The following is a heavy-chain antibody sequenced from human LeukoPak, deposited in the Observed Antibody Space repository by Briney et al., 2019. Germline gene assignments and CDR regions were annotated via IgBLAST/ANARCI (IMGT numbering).Heavy chain of an antibody. CDR1: GGTISSYY. Sequence: SETLSLTCTVSGGTISSYYWSWIRQPPGKGLEWIGYIYYSGSTNYNPSLKSRVTISVDTSKNQFSLKLSSVTAADTTVYYCATIYDSRGYPAFDIWGQGTMVTVSS. V-gene: IGHV4-59*01. CDR3: ATIYDSRGYPAFDI. J-gene: IGHJ3*02. CDR2: IYYSGST. D-gene: IGHD3-22*01.